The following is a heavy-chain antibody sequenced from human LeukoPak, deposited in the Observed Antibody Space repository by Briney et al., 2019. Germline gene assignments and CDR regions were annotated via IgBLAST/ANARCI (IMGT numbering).Heavy chain of an antibody. CDR3: ARDLSITLLRGVIE. Sequence: GGSLRLSCAASGFTFSSYEMNWVRQAPGKGLVWLSYISSSGSTTYYADSVKGRFTISRDNARNSLYLQMNSLRAEDTAVYYCARDLSITLLRGVIEWGQGTLVTVSS. CDR2: ISSSGSTT. CDR1: GFTFSSYE. D-gene: IGHD3-10*01. V-gene: IGHV3-48*03. J-gene: IGHJ4*02.